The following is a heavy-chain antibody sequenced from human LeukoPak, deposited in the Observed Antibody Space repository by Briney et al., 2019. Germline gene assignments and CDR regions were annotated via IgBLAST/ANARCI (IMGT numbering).Heavy chain of an antibody. CDR3: ARDKVFFSRGYSYGF. CDR1: GGSFSGYY. CDR2: INHSGST. Sequence: SETLSLTCAVYGGSFSGYYWSWIRQPPGKGLEWIGEINHSGSTNYNPSLKSRVTISVDTSKNQFSLKLSSVTAADTAVYYCARDKVFFSRGYSYGFWGQGTLVTVSS. D-gene: IGHD5-18*01. J-gene: IGHJ4*02. V-gene: IGHV4-34*01.